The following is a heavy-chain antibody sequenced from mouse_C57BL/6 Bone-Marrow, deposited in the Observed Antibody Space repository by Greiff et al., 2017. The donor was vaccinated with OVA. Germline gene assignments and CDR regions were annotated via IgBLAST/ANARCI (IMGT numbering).Heavy chain of an antibody. CDR3: ARGDTTAYFDY. CDR2: IDPSDSYT. J-gene: IGHJ2*01. V-gene: IGHV1-69*01. Sequence: VKLQQPGAELVMPGASVKLSCKASGYTFTSYWMHWVKQRPGQGLEWIGEIDPSDSYTNYNQKFKGKSTLTVDKSSSTAYMQLSSLTSEDSAVYYCARGDTTAYFDYWGQGTTLTVSS. D-gene: IGHD1-2*01. CDR1: GYTFTSYW.